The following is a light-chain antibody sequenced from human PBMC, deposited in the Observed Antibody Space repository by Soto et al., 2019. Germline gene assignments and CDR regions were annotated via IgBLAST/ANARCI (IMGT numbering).Light chain of an antibody. CDR3: QQTYSPLRT. CDR1: QSVSTY. V-gene: IGKV1-39*01. CDR2: GSS. Sequence: DIQMTQSPSSLSASVGDTVTISCRANQSVSTYLNWYQHKPGEAPNLLIYGSSSLHSGVPSRFSGTRSGTDFTLIISDLQAEDFATYYCQQTYSPLRTFGQGTKVDIK. J-gene: IGKJ1*01.